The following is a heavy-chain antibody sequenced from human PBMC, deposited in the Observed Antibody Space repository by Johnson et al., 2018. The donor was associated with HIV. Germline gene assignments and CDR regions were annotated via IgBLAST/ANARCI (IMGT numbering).Heavy chain of an antibody. V-gene: IGHV3-30*18. CDR3: AKDAGIAVAEGAFDI. Sequence: QMLLVESGGGLVQPGGSLRLSCATSGFTVSNNYMSWVRQAPGKGLEGVAVISYEGSNKNYVESVKGRLTISRDNSKNTLYLQMSSLRTEDTAVYYCAKDAGIAVAEGAFDIWGQGTMVTVSS. CDR2: ISYEGSNK. D-gene: IGHD6-19*01. CDR1: GFTVSNNY. J-gene: IGHJ3*02.